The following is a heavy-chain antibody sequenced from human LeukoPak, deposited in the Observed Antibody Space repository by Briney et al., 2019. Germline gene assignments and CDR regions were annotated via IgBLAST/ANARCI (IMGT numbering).Heavy chain of an antibody. D-gene: IGHD3-22*01. CDR1: GFTFTSYS. J-gene: IGHJ4*02. V-gene: IGHV3-48*02. Sequence: GGSLRLSCAAAGFTFTSYSMNWVRQAPGNGLEWVSYISSSISTIYYADSVKGRFTISRDNAKNSLYLQMNSLRDEDTAVYYCARDYYYDSSGYYQGTNFDYWGQGTLVTVSS. CDR3: ARDYYYDSSGYYQGTNFDY. CDR2: ISSSISTI.